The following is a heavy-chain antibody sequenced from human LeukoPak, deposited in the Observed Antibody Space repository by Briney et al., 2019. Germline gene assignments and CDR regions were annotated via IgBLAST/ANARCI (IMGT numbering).Heavy chain of an antibody. V-gene: IGHV3-23*01. J-gene: IGHJ4*02. D-gene: IGHD3-3*01. CDR3: AKSHDFWSGYNYFDY. Sequence: GGSLRLSCAASGFTFSSYAMSWVRQAQGKWLEWVSAISGSGGSTYYADSVKGRFTISRDNSKNTLYLQMNSLRAEDTAVYYCAKSHDFWSGYNYFDYWGQGTLVTVSS. CDR1: GFTFSSYA. CDR2: ISGSGGST.